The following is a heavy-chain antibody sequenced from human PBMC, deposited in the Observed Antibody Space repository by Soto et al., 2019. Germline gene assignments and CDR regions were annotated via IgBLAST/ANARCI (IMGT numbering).Heavy chain of an antibody. V-gene: IGHV1-69*06. Sequence: QVQLVQSGAEVKKPGSSVKVSCKASGGTFSNYAINWVRQAPGQGLEWMGGIIPLFGTPNYAQKVQGRVTFTAHKSTSTAYMELRSLRSDDTAVYYCARGWETVGTTTPFAYWGQGTLVTVSS. J-gene: IGHJ4*02. CDR2: IIPLFGTP. CDR3: ARGWETVGTTTPFAY. CDR1: GGTFSNYA. D-gene: IGHD1-26*01.